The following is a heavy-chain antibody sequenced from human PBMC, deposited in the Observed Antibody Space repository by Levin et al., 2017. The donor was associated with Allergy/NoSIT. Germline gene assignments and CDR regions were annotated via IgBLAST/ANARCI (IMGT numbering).Heavy chain of an antibody. J-gene: IGHJ3*02. Sequence: SETLSLTCAVSGGSIGSSYRWSWVRQPPGKGLEWIGEVSHSGSSGYNPSLKSRVTISVDKPENQFSLKLRSVTAADTAVYYCARLPQMLPGVSDAFDIWGQGTMVTVSS. CDR3: ARLPQMLPGVSDAFDI. V-gene: IGHV4-4*02. CDR1: GGSIGSSYR. D-gene: IGHD3-16*01. CDR2: VSHSGSS.